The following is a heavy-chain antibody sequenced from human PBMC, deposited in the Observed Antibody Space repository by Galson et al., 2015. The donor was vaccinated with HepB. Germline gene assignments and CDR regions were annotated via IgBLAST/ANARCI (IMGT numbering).Heavy chain of an antibody. J-gene: IGHJ6*02. D-gene: IGHD2-2*01. Sequence: SLRLSCAASGFTFSSYAMHWVRQAPGKGLEWVAVISYDGSNKYYADSVKGRFTISRDNSKNTLYLQMNSLRAEDTAVYYCARDLRGGEKVVVSYYYYYGMDVWGQGATVTVSS. CDR1: GFTFSSYA. CDR3: ARDLRGGEKVVVSYYYYYGMDV. V-gene: IGHV3-30-3*01. CDR2: ISYDGSNK.